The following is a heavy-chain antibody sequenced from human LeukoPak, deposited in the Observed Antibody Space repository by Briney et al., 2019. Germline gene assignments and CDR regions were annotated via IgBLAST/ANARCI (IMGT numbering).Heavy chain of an antibody. CDR1: GGTFSSYT. Sequence: SVKVSCKASGGTFSSYTISWVRQAPGQGLEWMGRIIPIVGIANYAQKLQGRVTITADKSTSTAYMELSSLRSEDTAVYYCARALIVGATIGAFQHWGQGTLVTVSS. CDR2: IIPIVGIA. D-gene: IGHD1-26*01. CDR3: ARALIVGATIGAFQH. V-gene: IGHV1-69*02. J-gene: IGHJ1*01.